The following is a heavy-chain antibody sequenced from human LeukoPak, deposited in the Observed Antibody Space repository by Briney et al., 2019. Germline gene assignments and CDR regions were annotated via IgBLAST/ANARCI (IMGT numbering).Heavy chain of an antibody. J-gene: IGHJ4*02. CDR1: GGSFSGYY. CDR2: INHSGST. CDR3: ARGVGAAAAGTFFSFFDY. Sequence: ETLSLTCAVYGGSFSGYYWSWIRQPPGKGLEWIGEINHSGSTNYNPSLKSRVTISVDTSKNQFSLKLSSVTAADTAVYYCARGVGAAAAGTFFSFFDYWGQGTLVTVSS. D-gene: IGHD6-13*01. V-gene: IGHV4-34*01.